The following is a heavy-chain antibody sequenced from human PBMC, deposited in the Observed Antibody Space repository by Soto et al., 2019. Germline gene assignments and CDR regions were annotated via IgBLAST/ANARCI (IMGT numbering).Heavy chain of an antibody. CDR2: IYSGGST. V-gene: IGHV3-66*01. D-gene: IGHD6-13*01. CDR3: ARAGRIAAAGTGVDY. CDR1: GFTVSSNY. J-gene: IGHJ4*02. Sequence: EVQLVESGGGLVQPGGSQRLSCAASGFTVSSNYMSWVRQAPGKGLEWVSVIYSGGSTYYADSVRGRFTISRDNSKNTLYLQMNSLRAEDTAVYYCARAGRIAAAGTGVDYWGQGTLVTVSS.